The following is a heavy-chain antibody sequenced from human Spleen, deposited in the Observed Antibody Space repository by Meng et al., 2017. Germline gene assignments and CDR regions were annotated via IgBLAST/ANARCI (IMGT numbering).Heavy chain of an antibody. J-gene: IGHJ4*02. CDR2: INHSGST. D-gene: IGHD6-13*01. CDR3: ARDHGSGWYFYDIYFDY. CDR1: GGSFSGYY. V-gene: IGHV4-34*01. Sequence: QVPLQQWGAGLLKPSETLSLTCAVYGGSFSGYYWSWIRQPPGKVLEWIGEINHSGSTNYNPSLKSRVTISVDTSKNQFSLKLSSVTAADTAVYYCARDHGSGWYFYDIYFDYWGQGTLVTVSS.